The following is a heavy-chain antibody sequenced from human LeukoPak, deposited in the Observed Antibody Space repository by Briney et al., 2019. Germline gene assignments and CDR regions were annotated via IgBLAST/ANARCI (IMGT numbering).Heavy chain of an antibody. D-gene: IGHD1-7*01. V-gene: IGHV3-30*18. CDR3: AKDIGQELHGNFDY. J-gene: IGHJ4*02. CDR1: GFTFSSYG. Sequence: PGRSLRLSCAASGFTFSSYGMHWVRQAPGKGLEWVAVISYDGSNKCYADSVKGRFTISRDNSKNTLYLQMNSLRAEDTAVYYCAKDIGQELHGNFDYWGQGTLVTVSS. CDR2: ISYDGSNK.